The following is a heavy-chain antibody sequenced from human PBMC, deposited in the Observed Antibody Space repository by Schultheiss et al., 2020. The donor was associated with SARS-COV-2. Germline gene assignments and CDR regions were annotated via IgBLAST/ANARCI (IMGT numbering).Heavy chain of an antibody. CDR3: ARDYYDSSGYPLGYFDY. V-gene: IGHV1-8*01. Sequence: ASVKVSCKASGYTFTSYDINWVRQATGQGIEWMGWMNPNSGNTGYAQKFQGRVTMTRNTYISTAYMELSRLRSDDTAVYYCARDYYDSSGYPLGYFDYWGQGALVTVSS. CDR1: GYTFTSYD. J-gene: IGHJ4*02. D-gene: IGHD3-22*01. CDR2: MNPNSGNT.